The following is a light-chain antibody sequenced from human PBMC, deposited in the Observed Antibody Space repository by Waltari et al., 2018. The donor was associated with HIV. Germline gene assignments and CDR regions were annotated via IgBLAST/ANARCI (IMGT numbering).Light chain of an antibody. CDR3: QQYNDWPLT. CDR1: QGVSIN. J-gene: IGKJ4*01. CDR2: GAS. Sequence: EVVMTQSPATLSVSPGERATLPCRASQGVSINLAWHQQKPGQAPRLLIYGASTRATGIPARFSGSGAGTEFTLTFSSLQSEDFAVYYCQQYNDWPLTFGGGTKVEIK. V-gene: IGKV3-15*01.